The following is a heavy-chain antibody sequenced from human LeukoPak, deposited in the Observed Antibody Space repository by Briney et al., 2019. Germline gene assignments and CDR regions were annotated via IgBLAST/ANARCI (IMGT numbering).Heavy chain of an antibody. Sequence: PGGSLRLSCAASGFTFSSYSMNWVRQAPGKGLKWVSSISSSSSYIYYADSVKGRFTISRDNAKNSLYLQMNGLRAEDTAVYYCARQQLAYYFDYWGQGTLVTVSS. CDR1: GFTFSSYS. D-gene: IGHD6-13*01. CDR3: ARQQLAYYFDY. V-gene: IGHV3-21*01. J-gene: IGHJ4*02. CDR2: ISSSSSYI.